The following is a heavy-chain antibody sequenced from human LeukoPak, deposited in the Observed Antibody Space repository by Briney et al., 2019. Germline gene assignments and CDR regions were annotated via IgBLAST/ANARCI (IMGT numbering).Heavy chain of an antibody. CDR3: ARHGRPGDYYGMDV. CDR2: INLGDSDT. V-gene: IGHV5-51*01. Sequence: GESLKISCEVSGHRFTNHWIGWVRQMPGKGLEWMGIINLGDSDTKYSPSFQGQVTISLDKSISTAYLQWRSLKASDTAMYYCARHGRPGDYYGMDVWGQGTTVTVSS. J-gene: IGHJ6*02. CDR1: GHRFTNHW.